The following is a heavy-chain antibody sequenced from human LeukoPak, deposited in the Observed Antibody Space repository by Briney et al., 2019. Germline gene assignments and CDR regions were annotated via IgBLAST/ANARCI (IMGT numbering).Heavy chain of an antibody. CDR3: ARRSDSSGYYLEY. V-gene: IGHV3-21*01. Sequence: GGSLRLSCAASGFSFGSYSMNWVRQAPGKGLEWVSSISSSSTHIYYAESVKGRFTISRDNAKKSLYLQMNSLRTEDTAVYYCARRSDSSGYYLEYWGQGNLVTVSS. CDR1: GFSFGSYS. J-gene: IGHJ4*02. D-gene: IGHD3-22*01. CDR2: ISSSSTHI.